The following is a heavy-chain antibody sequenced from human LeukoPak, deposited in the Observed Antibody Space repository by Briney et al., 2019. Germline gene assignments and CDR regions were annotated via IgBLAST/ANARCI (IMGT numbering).Heavy chain of an antibody. CDR3: ARADVVVPAAISDY. D-gene: IGHD2-2*02. CDR1: GYTFTGYY. J-gene: IGHJ4*02. V-gene: IGHV1-2*02. Sequence: ASVKVSCKASGYTFTGYYMHWVRQAPGQGLEWMGWTNPNSGGTNYAQKFQGRVTMTRDTSISTAYMELSRLRSDDTAVYYCARADVVVPAAISDYWGQGTLVTVSS. CDR2: TNPNSGGT.